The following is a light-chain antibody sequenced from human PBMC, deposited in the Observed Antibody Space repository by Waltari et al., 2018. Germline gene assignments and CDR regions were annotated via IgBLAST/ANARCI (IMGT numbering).Light chain of an antibody. Sequence: QSALTHTPSASGSPGQSVAIPCTGTSSDVGGYNYVSWYQQHPDKAPKLIIYEVSTRPSGVPDRFSGSKSGNMASLTVSGLQADDEADFYCSSYAGSNDPVVFGGGTKLTVL. CDR3: SSYAGSNDPVV. CDR2: EVS. V-gene: IGLV2-8*01. CDR1: SSDVGGYNY. J-gene: IGLJ2*01.